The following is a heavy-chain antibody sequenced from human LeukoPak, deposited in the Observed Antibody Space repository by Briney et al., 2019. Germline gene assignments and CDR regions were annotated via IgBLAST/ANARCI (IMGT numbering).Heavy chain of an antibody. CDR2: IYYSGST. CDR3: AGNLRWPDAFDI. CDR1: GGSISSSSYY. D-gene: IGHD4-23*01. J-gene: IGHJ3*02. Sequence: PPETLSLTCTVSGGSISSSSYYWGWIRQPPGKGLEWIGYIYYSGSTNYNPSLKSRVTISVDTSKNQFSLKLSSVTAADTAVYYCAGNLRWPDAFDIWGQGTMVTVSS. V-gene: IGHV4-61*05.